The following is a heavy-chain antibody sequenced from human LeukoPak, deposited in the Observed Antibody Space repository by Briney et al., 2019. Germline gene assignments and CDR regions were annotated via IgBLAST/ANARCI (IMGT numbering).Heavy chain of an antibody. CDR3: AKDWYYYDSSGYSDPDY. D-gene: IGHD3-22*01. V-gene: IGHV3-30*18. CDR2: ISYDGSNK. Sequence: PGGSLRLSCAASGFTFSSYGMHWVRQAPGKGLEWVAVISYDGSNKYYADSVKGRFTISRDNSKNTLYLQMNSLRAEDTAVYYCAKDWYYYDSSGYSDPDYWGQGTLVTVSS. J-gene: IGHJ4*02. CDR1: GFTFSSYG.